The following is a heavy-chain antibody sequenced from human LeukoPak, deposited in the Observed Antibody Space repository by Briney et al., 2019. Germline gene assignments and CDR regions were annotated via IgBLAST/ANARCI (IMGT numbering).Heavy chain of an antibody. V-gene: IGHV4-39*07. Sequence: PSETLSLTCTVSGGSISSSSYYWGWIRQPPGKGLEWIGEINHSGSTNYNPSLKSRVTISVDTSKNQFSLKLSSVTAADTAVYYCARGRYNNDFWSGYYRFDYWGQGTLVTVSS. J-gene: IGHJ4*02. CDR3: ARGRYNNDFWSGYYRFDY. D-gene: IGHD3-3*01. CDR1: GGSISSSSYY. CDR2: INHSGST.